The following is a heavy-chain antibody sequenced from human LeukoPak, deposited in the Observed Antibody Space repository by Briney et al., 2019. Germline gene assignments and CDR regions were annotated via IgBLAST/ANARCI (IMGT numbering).Heavy chain of an antibody. CDR1: GGSISSYY. J-gene: IGHJ5*02. D-gene: IGHD6-13*01. CDR3: ARRGSYSIGDWFDP. Sequence: SETLSLTCTVSGGSISSYYWSWIRQPPGKGLEWIGYIYYSGSTNYNPSLKSRVTISVDTSKNQFSLKLSSVTAADTAVYYCARRGSYSIGDWFDPWGQGTLVTVSS. CDR2: IYYSGST. V-gene: IGHV4-59*08.